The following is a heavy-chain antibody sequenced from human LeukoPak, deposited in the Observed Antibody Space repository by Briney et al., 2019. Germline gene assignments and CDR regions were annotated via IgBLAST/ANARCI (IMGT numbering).Heavy chain of an antibody. CDR3: ARGNSYYYDSSGYYYD. J-gene: IGHJ4*02. Sequence: ASVKVSCKASGYTFTGYYMHWVRQAPGQGLEWMGWINPNSGGTNYAQKFQGWVTMTRDTSISTAYMELSRLRSDDTAVYYCARGNSYYYDSSGYYYDWGQGTLVTVSS. V-gene: IGHV1-2*04. CDR1: GYTFTGYY. D-gene: IGHD3-22*01. CDR2: INPNSGGT.